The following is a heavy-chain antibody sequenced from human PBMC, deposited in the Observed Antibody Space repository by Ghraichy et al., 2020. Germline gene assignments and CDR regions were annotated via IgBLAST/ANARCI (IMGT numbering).Heavy chain of an antibody. V-gene: IGHV3-30*18. D-gene: IGHD6-19*01. J-gene: IGHJ4*02. Sequence: GGSLRLSCAASGFTFSSYGMHWVRQAPGKGLEWVAVISYDGSNKYYADSVKGRFTISRDNSKNTLYLQMNSLRAEDTAVYYCAKDVGIAVAGFVYWGQGTLVTVSS. CDR1: GFTFSSYG. CDR3: AKDVGIAVAGFVY. CDR2: ISYDGSNK.